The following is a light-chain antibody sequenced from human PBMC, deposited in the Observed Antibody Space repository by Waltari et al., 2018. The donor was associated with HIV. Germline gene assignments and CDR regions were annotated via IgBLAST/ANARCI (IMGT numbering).Light chain of an antibody. CDR2: KAS. J-gene: IGKJ1*01. CDR3: QQYNSKRT. CDR1: QSISSW. V-gene: IGKV1-5*03. Sequence: DIQMTQSPSTLSASVGDRVTISCRASQSISSWLAWYQQKPGKAPKLLIYKASSLESGVPTRFSGSGSETEFTLTISSLQPDEFATYYCQQYNSKRTFGRGTKVEIK.